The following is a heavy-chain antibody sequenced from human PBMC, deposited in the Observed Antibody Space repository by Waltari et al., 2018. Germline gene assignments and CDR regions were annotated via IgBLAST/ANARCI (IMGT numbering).Heavy chain of an antibody. J-gene: IGHJ4*02. CDR3: ARHPRYFLDY. D-gene: IGHD1-20*01. CDR1: GYSISSGYY. V-gene: IGHV4-38-2*01. CDR2: IYHSGST. Sequence: QVQLQESGPGLVKPSETLSLTCAVSGYSISSGYYWCWIRQPPGKGLEWIGSIYHSGSTYYNPSLKSRVTISVDTSKNQFSLKLSSVTAADTAVYYCARHPRYFLDYWGQGTLVTVSS.